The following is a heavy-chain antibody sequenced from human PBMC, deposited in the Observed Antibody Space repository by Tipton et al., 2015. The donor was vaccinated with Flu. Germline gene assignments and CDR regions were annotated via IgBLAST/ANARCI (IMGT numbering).Heavy chain of an antibody. CDR3: ARAHRYCSSTSCYLSYYYYMDV. Sequence: TLSLTCTVSGGSISSYYWSWIRQPPGKGLEWIGYIYYSGSTNYNPSLKSRVTISVDTSKNQFSLKLSSVTAADTAVYYCARAHRYCSSTSCYLSYYYYMDVWGKGTTVTVSS. CDR2: IYYSGST. D-gene: IGHD2-2*01. V-gene: IGHV4-59*12. CDR1: GGSISSYY. J-gene: IGHJ6*03.